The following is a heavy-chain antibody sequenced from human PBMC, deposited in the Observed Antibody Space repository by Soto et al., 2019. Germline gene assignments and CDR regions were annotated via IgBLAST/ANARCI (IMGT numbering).Heavy chain of an antibody. Sequence: SETLSLTCTVSGGSISSGGYYWSWIRQHPGKGLEWIGYIYYSGSTYYNPSLKSRVTISVETSKNQFSLKLSSVTAADTALYYCSSDFVRRGPSKVVTSPMRYYYYGMDVWGQGTTVTVSS. CDR1: GGSISSGGYY. D-gene: IGHD2-15*01. CDR3: SSDFVRRGPSKVVTSPMRYYYYGMDV. J-gene: IGHJ6*02. V-gene: IGHV4-31*03. CDR2: IYYSGST.